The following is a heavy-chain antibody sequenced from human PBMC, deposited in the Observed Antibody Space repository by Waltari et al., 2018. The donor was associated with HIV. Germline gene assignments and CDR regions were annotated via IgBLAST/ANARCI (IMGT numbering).Heavy chain of an antibody. CDR1: GFKFSSYG. CDR3: AKATRRRSGPYDS. J-gene: IGHJ4*02. D-gene: IGHD1-1*01. CDR2: SLNDESET. V-gene: IGHV3-30*18. Sequence: QVQLVESGGGIVRPGRSLRLSCVGSGFKFSSYGMHWVRQVPGNGPEWGAISLNDESETYYADSVRGRFTITRDKAKKTLSLSMDSLTLDDTTLYYCAKATRRRSGPYDSWGQGTLVTVSS.